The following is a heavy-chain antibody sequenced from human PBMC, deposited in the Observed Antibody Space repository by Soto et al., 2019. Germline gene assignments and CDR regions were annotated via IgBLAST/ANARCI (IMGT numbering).Heavy chain of an antibody. Sequence: EVQLVESGGGLVQPGRSLRLSCAASGFTFDDYAMHWVRQAPGKGLEWVSGISWNSGSIGYADSVKGRFTISRDNAKNSLDLQMHSLRAEDTALYYFAKDIGAGIAARQGGWFDSWGQGTLVTVSS. CDR3: AKDIGAGIAARQGGWFDS. V-gene: IGHV3-9*01. CDR1: GFTFDDYA. CDR2: ISWNSGSI. J-gene: IGHJ5*01. D-gene: IGHD6-6*01.